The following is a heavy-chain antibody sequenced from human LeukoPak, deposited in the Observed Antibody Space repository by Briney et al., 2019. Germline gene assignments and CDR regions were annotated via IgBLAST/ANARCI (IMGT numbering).Heavy chain of an antibody. CDR3: ARVPRGYRYGHKALEEYYFDY. CDR1: GGSVSSGSYY. J-gene: IGHJ4*02. V-gene: IGHV4-61*01. Sequence: SETLSVTCTVSGGSVSSGSYYWSWIRQPPGKGLEWIGYIYYSGSTNYNPSLKSRVTLSVDTSKNQFSLKLIYLTAADTAVYYCARVPRGYRYGHKALEEYYFDYWGQGTLVTVSS. D-gene: IGHD5-18*01. CDR2: IYYSGST.